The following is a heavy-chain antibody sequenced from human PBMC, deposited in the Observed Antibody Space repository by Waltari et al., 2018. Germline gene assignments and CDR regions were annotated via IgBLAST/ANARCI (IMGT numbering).Heavy chain of an antibody. J-gene: IGHJ4*02. V-gene: IGHV3-30-3*01. D-gene: IGHD6-19*01. Sequence: QVQLVESGGGVVQPGRSLRLSCAASGFTFSSYAMHWVRQAPGKGLEWVAVISYDGSNKYYADSVKGRFTISRDNSKNTLYLQMNSLRAEDTAVYYCASSRSSGFFHFDYWGQGTLVTVSS. CDR3: ASSRSSGFFHFDY. CDR1: GFTFSSYA. CDR2: ISYDGSNK.